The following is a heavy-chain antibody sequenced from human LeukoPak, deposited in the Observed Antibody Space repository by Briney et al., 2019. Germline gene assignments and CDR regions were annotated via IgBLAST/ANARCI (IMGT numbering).Heavy chain of an antibody. CDR3: ARHYYSGSGSYRPFDY. CDR2: IYYGGST. V-gene: IGHV4-39*01. CDR1: GGSISTPGYY. D-gene: IGHD3-10*01. Sequence: SETLSLTCTVSGGSISTPGYYWGWIRQPPGKGLEWIGSIYYGGSTYYNPSLKSRVTISVDTSKNQFSLKLNSVTAADTAVYYCARHYYSGSGSYRPFDYWGQGTLVTVSS. J-gene: IGHJ4*02.